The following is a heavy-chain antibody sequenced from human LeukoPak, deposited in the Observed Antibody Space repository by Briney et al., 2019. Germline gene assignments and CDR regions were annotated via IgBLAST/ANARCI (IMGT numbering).Heavy chain of an antibody. J-gene: IGHJ4*02. CDR1: GFTFSSYV. D-gene: IGHD3-10*01. V-gene: IGHV3-30*18. CDR2: ISYDGSNK. Sequence: GGSLRLSCAASGFTFSSYVMHWVRQAPGKGLEWVAVISYDGSNKYYADSLKGRFTISRDNSKNTLYLQTNSLRAEDTAVYSCAKALLWFGELRSEHYFDYWGQGSLVTVSS. CDR3: AKALLWFGELRSEHYFDY.